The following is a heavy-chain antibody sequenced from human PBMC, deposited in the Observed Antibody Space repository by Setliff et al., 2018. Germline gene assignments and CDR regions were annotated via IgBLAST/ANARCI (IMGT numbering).Heavy chain of an antibody. CDR3: ARAFLIVPQAYYGMDV. CDR2: INTDGSST. CDR1: GFTFSSYW. D-gene: IGHD2-21*01. Sequence: GSLRLSCAASGFTFSSYWMHWVRQAPGKGLVWVSRINTDGSSTSYADSVKGRFTISRDNAKNTLYPQMNSLRAEDTAVYYCARAFLIVPQAYYGMDVWGQGTTVTVSS. J-gene: IGHJ6*02. V-gene: IGHV3-74*01.